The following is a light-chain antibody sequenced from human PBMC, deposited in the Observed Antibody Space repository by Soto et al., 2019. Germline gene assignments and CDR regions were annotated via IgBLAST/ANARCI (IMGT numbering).Light chain of an antibody. CDR1: SSNIGSNT. CDR2: SNN. J-gene: IGLJ3*02. CDR3: AAWDDSLNGRNWV. Sequence: QSVLTQPPSASGTPRQRVTISCSGSSSNIGSNTVNWYQQLPGTAPKLLIYSNNQRPSGVPDRFSGSKSGTSASLAISGLQSEDEADYYCAAWDDSLNGRNWVFGGGTKLTVL. V-gene: IGLV1-44*01.